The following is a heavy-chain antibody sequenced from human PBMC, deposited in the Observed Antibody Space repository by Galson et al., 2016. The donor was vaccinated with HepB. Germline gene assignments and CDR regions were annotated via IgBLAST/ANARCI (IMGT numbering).Heavy chain of an antibody. Sequence: QSGAEVKKPGESLRISCKGSGYSFTNYWITWVRQMPGKGLERMGRIDPSDSYTNYNPSVQGHVTISADTSISTAYLQWNSLQASDTAMYYSARQQMTTMRDTIWGQGTMVSVSS. CDR2: IDPSDSYT. V-gene: IGHV5-10-1*01. J-gene: IGHJ3*02. D-gene: IGHD5-24*01. CDR1: GYSFTNYW. CDR3: ARQQMTTMRDTI.